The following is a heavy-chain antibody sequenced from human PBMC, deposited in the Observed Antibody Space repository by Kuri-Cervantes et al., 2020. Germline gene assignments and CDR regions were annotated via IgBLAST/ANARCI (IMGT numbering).Heavy chain of an antibody. Sequence: ASVKVSCKASGYTFTSYPMHWVRQAPGQRLEWMGWINAGNGDTKYSQKFQGRVTITRDTSASTAYMELSSLRSEDTAVYYCARDETYYYGSGIDYWGQGTLVTVSS. CDR1: GYTFTSYP. CDR2: INAGNGDT. CDR3: ARDETYYYGSGIDY. V-gene: IGHV1-3*01. D-gene: IGHD3-10*01. J-gene: IGHJ4*02.